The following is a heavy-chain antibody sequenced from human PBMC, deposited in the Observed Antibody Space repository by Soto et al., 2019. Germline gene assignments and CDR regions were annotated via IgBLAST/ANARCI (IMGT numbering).Heavy chain of an antibody. CDR1: GFTFSSYD. J-gene: IGHJ5*02. D-gene: IGHD2-15*01. Sequence: EVQLVESGGGLVQPGGSLRLSCAASGFTFSSYDMHWVRQATGKGLEWVSAIGTAGDTYYPGSVKGRFTISRENAKNSLYLQMNSLRAEDTAVYYCARVVAALGGRRWFDPWGQGTLVTVSS. V-gene: IGHV3-13*01. CDR2: IGTAGDT. CDR3: ARVVAALGGRRWFDP.